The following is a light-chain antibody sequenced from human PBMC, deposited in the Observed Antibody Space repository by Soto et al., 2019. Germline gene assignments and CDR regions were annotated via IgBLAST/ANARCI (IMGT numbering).Light chain of an antibody. V-gene: IGKV3-15*01. J-gene: IGKJ4*01. CDR3: QQYNTWPLT. CDR2: GVS. CDR1: QSVFTN. Sequence: EIVMTQSPATLSVSPGERATLSCRASQSVFTNFAWYQHKPGQAPRLLIYGVSTMATGVPVRFSGSGSGTEFTLTISSLQSEDFAVYYCQQYNTWPLTFGGGTKVEIK.